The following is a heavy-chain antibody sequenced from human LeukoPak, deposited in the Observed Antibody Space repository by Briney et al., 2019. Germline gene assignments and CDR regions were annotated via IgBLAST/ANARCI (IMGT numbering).Heavy chain of an antibody. D-gene: IGHD4-23*01. CDR2: ISYDGSNK. CDR3: AKGNYGGNSRIPLSDY. J-gene: IGHJ4*02. Sequence: GGSLRLSCAASGFTFSSYEMNWVRQAPGKGLEWVAVISYDGSNKYYADSVKGRFTISRDNSKNTLYLQMNSLRAEDTAVYYCAKGNYGGNSRIPLSDYWGQGTLVTVSS. CDR1: GFTFSSYE. V-gene: IGHV3-30*18.